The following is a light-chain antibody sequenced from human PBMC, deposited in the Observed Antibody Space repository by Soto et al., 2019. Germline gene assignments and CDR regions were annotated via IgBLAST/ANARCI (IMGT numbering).Light chain of an antibody. CDR3: QQYNNWRT. V-gene: IGKV3-15*01. CDR2: DAS. J-gene: IGKJ1*01. Sequence: EIVMTQSPATLSVSPGERATLSCRASQSVDSNLAWYQQKPGQAPRLLIYDASTRATGIPARISGSGSGTEFTLTISSLQSEDFAVYYCQQYNNWRTFGQGTKVDIK. CDR1: QSVDSN.